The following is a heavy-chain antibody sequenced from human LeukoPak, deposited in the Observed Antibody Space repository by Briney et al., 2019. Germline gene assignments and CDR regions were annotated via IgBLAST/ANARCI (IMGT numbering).Heavy chain of an antibody. CDR1: GFTFDDYG. Sequence: PGGSLRLSCAASGFTFDDYGMSWVRQAPGEGLEWVSGINWNGGSTGYADSVKGRFTISRDNAKNSLYLQMNSLRAEDTALYYCARDRGHYYDNSNDYWGQGTLVTVSS. D-gene: IGHD3-22*01. J-gene: IGHJ4*02. V-gene: IGHV3-20*04. CDR3: ARDRGHYYDNSNDY. CDR2: INWNGGST.